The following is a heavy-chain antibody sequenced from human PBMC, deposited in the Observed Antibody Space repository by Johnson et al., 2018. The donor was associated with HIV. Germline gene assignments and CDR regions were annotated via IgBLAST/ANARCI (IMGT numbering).Heavy chain of an antibody. D-gene: IGHD3-16*01. CDR2: ISYDGKNK. J-gene: IGHJ3*01. V-gene: IGHV3-30*03. Sequence: QVQLVESGGGLDQPGGSLRLSCAASGFTFNNYGMHWVRQAPGKGLEWVAVISYDGKNKYFGDSVKGRFTISRDNSKNTLYLQMNSLRAEDTAVYYCARVGASRFDAFHVWGQGTMVTVSS. CDR1: GFTFNNYG. CDR3: ARVGASRFDAFHV.